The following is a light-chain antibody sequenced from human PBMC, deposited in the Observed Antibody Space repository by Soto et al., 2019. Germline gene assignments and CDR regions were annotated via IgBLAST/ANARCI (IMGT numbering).Light chain of an antibody. CDR2: EAS. V-gene: IGKV1-5*03. J-gene: IGKJ1*01. CDR3: QQYNSYPLT. Sequence: DIQMTQSPSTLSASVGDRVTITCRASQSISSWLAWYQQKPGKAPKLLIYEASSLESGVPSRFSGSGSGTEFPLTISSLQPDDFATYYCQQYNSYPLTFGQGTKVEIK. CDR1: QSISSW.